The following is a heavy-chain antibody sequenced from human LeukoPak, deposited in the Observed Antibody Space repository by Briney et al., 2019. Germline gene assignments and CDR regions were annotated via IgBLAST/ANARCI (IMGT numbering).Heavy chain of an antibody. D-gene: IGHD3-22*01. CDR3: ARDCYDGGGYFDY. V-gene: IGHV3-21*01. Sequence: GGSLRLSCAASGITFSSFRMNWVRQALGKGLEWVSSIGSNSRSIYFADSEKGRFTISRDNAKNSLYLQMNNLRAEDTAVYYCARDCYDGGGYFDYSGQGALVTVYS. CDR1: GITFSSFR. J-gene: IGHJ4*02. CDR2: IGSNSRSI.